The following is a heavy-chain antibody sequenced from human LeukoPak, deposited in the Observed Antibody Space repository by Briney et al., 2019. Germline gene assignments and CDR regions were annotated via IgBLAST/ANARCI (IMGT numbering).Heavy chain of an antibody. Sequence: GGSLRLSCAASGFTFSDYYMSWIRQAPGKGLEWVSYISSSGSTIYYADSVKGRFTISRDNSKNTLYLQMNSLRAEDTAVYYCAREGFPLVGANQNWFDPWGQGTLVTVSS. CDR1: GFTFSDYY. J-gene: IGHJ5*02. D-gene: IGHD1-26*01. CDR2: ISSSGSTI. V-gene: IGHV3-11*04. CDR3: AREGFPLVGANQNWFDP.